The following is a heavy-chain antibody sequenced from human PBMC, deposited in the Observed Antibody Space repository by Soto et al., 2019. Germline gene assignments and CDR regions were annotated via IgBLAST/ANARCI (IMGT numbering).Heavy chain of an antibody. V-gene: IGHV1-18*04. J-gene: IGHJ5*02. Sequence: ASVKCSCKASGYTFTSYGISWVRQAPGQGLEWMGWFSAYNGNTNYAQKLQGRVTMTTDTSTSTAYMELRSLRSDDTAVYYCLWFRELLPTWGQGTLVTSPQ. CDR2: FSAYNGNT. CDR3: LWFRELLPT. CDR1: GYTFTSYG. D-gene: IGHD3-10*01.